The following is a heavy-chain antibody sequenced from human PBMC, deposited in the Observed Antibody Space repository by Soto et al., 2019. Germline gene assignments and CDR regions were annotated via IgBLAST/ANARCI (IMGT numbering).Heavy chain of an antibody. V-gene: IGHV1-2*02. D-gene: IGHD1-26*01. CDR1: GYTFTGYY. Sequence: ASVKVSCKASGYTFTGYYVHWVRQAPGQGLEWMGWINPNSGDTYLAQRFQGRVTMNRDTSIGTACMELRGLTSDDTAEYYCAKGGAIVAAGTRVYLYNAMDVWGQGTTVTVSS. J-gene: IGHJ6*02. CDR3: AKGGAIVAAGTRVYLYNAMDV. CDR2: INPNSGDT.